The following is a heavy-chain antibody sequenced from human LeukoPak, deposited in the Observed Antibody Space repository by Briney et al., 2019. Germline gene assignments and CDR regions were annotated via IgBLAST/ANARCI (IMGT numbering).Heavy chain of an antibody. CDR1: GYASTSYY. J-gene: IGHJ4*02. Sequence: AASVKVSCKASGYASTSYYMHWVRQAPGQGLEWMGIINPSGGSTSYAQKFQGRVTMTRDTSTSTVYMELSSLRSEDTAVYYCARALEMATSAFDYWGQGTLVTVSS. CDR3: ARALEMATSAFDY. V-gene: IGHV1-46*01. D-gene: IGHD5-12*01. CDR2: INPSGGST.